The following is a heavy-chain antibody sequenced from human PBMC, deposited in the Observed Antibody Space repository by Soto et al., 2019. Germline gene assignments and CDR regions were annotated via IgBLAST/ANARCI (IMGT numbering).Heavy chain of an antibody. D-gene: IGHD2-21*02. CDR1: ASSLSLYH. Sequence: SETLSLTCTLSASSLSLYHWSWLRRPPGKGLECIGYMYNTGSTVYNPSFKSRVTISVDTSKNQFSLKLNSVTAADTAVYYCARDLWGYCGTDCYPLDVWGQGTTVT. J-gene: IGHJ6*02. CDR2: MYNTGST. V-gene: IGHV4-59*01. CDR3: ARDLWGYCGTDCYPLDV.